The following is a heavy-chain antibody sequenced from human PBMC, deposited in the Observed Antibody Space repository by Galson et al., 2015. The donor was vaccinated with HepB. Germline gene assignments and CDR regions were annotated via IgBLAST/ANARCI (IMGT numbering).Heavy chain of an antibody. D-gene: IGHD4-17*01. CDR1: GFTFSGSA. Sequence: SLRLSCAASGFTFSGSAMHWVRQASGKGLEWVGRIRGKANSYATAYAASVKGRFTISRDDSKNTAYLQMNSLKTEDTAVYYCTRVYGDYVYYWGQGTLVTVSS. CDR3: TRVYGDYVYY. CDR2: IRGKANSYAT. J-gene: IGHJ4*02. V-gene: IGHV3-73*01.